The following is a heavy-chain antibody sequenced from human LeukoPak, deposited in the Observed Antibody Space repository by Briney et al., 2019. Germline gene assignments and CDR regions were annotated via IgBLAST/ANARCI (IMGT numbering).Heavy chain of an antibody. J-gene: IGHJ4*02. D-gene: IGHD1-26*01. CDR1: GFTFSSYW. V-gene: IGHV3-30*02. CDR2: IRYDGSNK. Sequence: PGGSLRLSCAASGFTFSSYWMHWVRQAPGKGLEWVAFIRYDGSNKYYADSVKGRFTISRDNSKNTLYLQMNSLRAEDTAVYYCAKDTITYSGSYCYFDYWGQGTLVTVSS. CDR3: AKDTITYSGSYCYFDY.